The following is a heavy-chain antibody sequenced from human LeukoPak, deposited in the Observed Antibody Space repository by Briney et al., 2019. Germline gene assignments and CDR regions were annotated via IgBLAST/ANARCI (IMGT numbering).Heavy chain of an antibody. CDR1: GFTFSSYS. D-gene: IGHD3-22*01. CDR3: ARDSYYYDSSGYYSTTNFDY. Sequence: GGSLRLSCAASGFTFSSYSMNWVRQAPGKRLEWVSSISSSSSYIYYADSVKGRFTISRDNAKNSLYLQMNSLRAEDTAVYYCARDSYYYDSSGYYSTTNFDYWGQGTLVTVSS. V-gene: IGHV3-21*01. CDR2: ISSSSSYI. J-gene: IGHJ4*02.